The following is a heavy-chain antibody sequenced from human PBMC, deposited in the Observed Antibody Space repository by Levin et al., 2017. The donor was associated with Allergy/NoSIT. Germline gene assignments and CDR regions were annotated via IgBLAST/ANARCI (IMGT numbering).Heavy chain of an antibody. CDR2: ISGSGGST. V-gene: IGHV3-23*01. CDR1: GFTFSSYA. Sequence: GGSLRLSCAASGFTFSSYAMSWVRQAPGKGLEWVSAISGSGGSTYYADSVKGRFTISRDNSKNTLYLQMNSLRAEDTAVYYCAKSPPTRVGDLSWFDPWGQGTLVTVSS. D-gene: IGHD3-16*01. J-gene: IGHJ5*02. CDR3: AKSPPTRVGDLSWFDP.